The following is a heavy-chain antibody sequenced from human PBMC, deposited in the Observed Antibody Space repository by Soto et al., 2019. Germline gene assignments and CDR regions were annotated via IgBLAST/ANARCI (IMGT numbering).Heavy chain of an antibody. CDR1: GFSLDASAVG. V-gene: IGHV2-5*02. D-gene: IGHD3-16*01. Sequence: QITLRESGPTLVKPTQTLTLTCTFSGFSLDASAVGVGWIRQPPGKALEWLALIYWDDDKRYNPSLKSRLTLTKDTSKSLVVLTLTHLDPVNTATSYCAQSGLSESQYVADAFDFWGQGTMVTVSS. J-gene: IGHJ3*01. CDR2: IYWDDDK. CDR3: AQSGLSESQYVADAFDF.